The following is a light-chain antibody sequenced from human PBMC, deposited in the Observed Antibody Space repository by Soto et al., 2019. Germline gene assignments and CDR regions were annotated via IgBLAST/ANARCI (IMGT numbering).Light chain of an antibody. J-gene: IGLJ2*01. Sequence: QSALTQPASVSGSPGKSITISCTGTSSDVGAYRYVSWFQQYPGKAPKLMIYEVSNRPSGVSNRFSGSKSGNTASLTISGLQADDEADYYCGSYSTISTPVVFGGGTKLTVL. CDR1: SSDVGAYRY. V-gene: IGLV2-14*01. CDR2: EVS. CDR3: GSYSTISTPVV.